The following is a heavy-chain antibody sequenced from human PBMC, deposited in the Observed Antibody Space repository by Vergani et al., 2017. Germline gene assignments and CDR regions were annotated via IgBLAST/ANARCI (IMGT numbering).Heavy chain of an antibody. CDR1: GDSISSDY. CDR3: ARGGTYYLDY. V-gene: IGHV4-59*01. CDR2: IYYSGST. Sequence: QVQLQESGPGLVKPSETLSLTCNGSGDSISSDYWSWIRQPPGKALEWIGYIYYSGSTNYNPTLKRRVTMSVDTSKNQFSLKLSSVTAADTAVYYCARGGTYYLDYWGQGTLVTVSS. D-gene: IGHD1-26*01. J-gene: IGHJ4*02.